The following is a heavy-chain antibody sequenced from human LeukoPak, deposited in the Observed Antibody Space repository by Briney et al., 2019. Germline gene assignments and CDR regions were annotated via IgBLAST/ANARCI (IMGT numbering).Heavy chain of an antibody. V-gene: IGHV3-33*08. D-gene: IGHD2-8*01. CDR2: IWFDGKNE. Sequence: GGSLRLSCAASGFTFSSYSMHWVRQAPGKGLEWVADIWFDGKNEHFADSVKGRFTISRDNSKNTMYLQINSLRAEDTAVYYCARDRHCANGVCHSPPGMDVWGQGTTVTVSS. CDR3: ARDRHCANGVCHSPPGMDV. J-gene: IGHJ6*02. CDR1: GFTFSSYS.